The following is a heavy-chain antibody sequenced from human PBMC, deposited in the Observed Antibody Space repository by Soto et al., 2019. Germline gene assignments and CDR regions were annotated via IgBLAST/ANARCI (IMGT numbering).Heavy chain of an antibody. V-gene: IGHV1-69*13. J-gene: IGHJ3*02. Sequence: AVKVSCKDSGGTFSSYAISWVRQAPGQGLEWMGGIIPIFGTANYAQKFQGRVTITADASTSTAYMELSSLRSEDTAVYYCARVRVYYHDSSGHGAFDIWGQGTMVTVTS. CDR1: GGTFSSYA. CDR3: ARVRVYYHDSSGHGAFDI. CDR2: IIPIFGTA. D-gene: IGHD3-22*01.